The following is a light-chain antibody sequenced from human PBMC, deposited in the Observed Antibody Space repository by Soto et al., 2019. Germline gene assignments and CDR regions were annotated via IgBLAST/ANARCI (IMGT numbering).Light chain of an antibody. J-gene: IGLJ2*01. V-gene: IGLV2-14*03. Sequence: QSALTQPASVSGSPGQSITISCTGSARDIGAYDYVSWYQQHPGGVPKLLIYDVSSRPSGVSSRFSGSKSGNTASLTISGLQTDDESDYYCSSFADSSARDYVFGGGTKLTVL. CDR1: ARDIGAYDY. CDR3: SSFADSSARDYV. CDR2: DVS.